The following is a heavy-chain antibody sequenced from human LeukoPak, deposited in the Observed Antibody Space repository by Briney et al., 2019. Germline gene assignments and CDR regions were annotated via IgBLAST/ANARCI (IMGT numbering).Heavy chain of an antibody. Sequence: GGSLRLSCAASGFTFSSYGMHWVRQAPGKGLEWVAFIRYDGSNKYYADSVKGRFTISRDNSKNTLYLQMNSLRAEDTAVYYCAKLSLGSYIAHDAFDIWGQGTMVTVSS. J-gene: IGHJ3*02. CDR2: IRYDGSNK. CDR3: AKLSLGSYIAHDAFDI. D-gene: IGHD1-26*01. V-gene: IGHV3-30*02. CDR1: GFTFSSYG.